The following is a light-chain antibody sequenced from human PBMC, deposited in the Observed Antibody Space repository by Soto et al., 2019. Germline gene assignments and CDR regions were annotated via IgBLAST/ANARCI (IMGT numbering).Light chain of an antibody. J-gene: IGKJ1*01. V-gene: IGKV3-20*01. CDR1: QSVSSN. CDR2: GAS. CDR3: QQYGSSPLT. Sequence: EIVMTQSPATLSLSRGEIATLSCRASQSVSSNLAWYQQKPGQAPRLLIYGASSRATGIPDRFSGSGSGTDFTLTISRLEPEDFAVYYCQQYGSSPLTFGQGTKVDI.